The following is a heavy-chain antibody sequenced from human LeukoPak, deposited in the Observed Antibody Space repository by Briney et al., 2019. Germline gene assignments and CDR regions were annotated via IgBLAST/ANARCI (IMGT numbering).Heavy chain of an antibody. CDR1: GFTFSSYA. J-gene: IGHJ4*02. V-gene: IGHV3-30*04. Sequence: GGSLRLSCAASGFTFSSYAMHWVRQALGKGLEWVAVISYDGSNKYYADSVKGRFTISRDNSKNTLYLQMNSLRAEDTAVYYCARDWGFDYWGQGTLVTVSS. CDR2: ISYDGSNK. CDR3: ARDWGFDY. D-gene: IGHD3-16*01.